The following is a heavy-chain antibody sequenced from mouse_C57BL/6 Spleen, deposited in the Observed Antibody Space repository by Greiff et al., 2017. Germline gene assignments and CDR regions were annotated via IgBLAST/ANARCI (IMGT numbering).Heavy chain of an antibody. CDR2: IDPSDSYT. CDR1: GYTFTSYW. CDR3: ARADITTVTIDY. D-gene: IGHD1-1*01. J-gene: IGHJ4*01. Sequence: QVQLLQPGAEFVMPGASVKLSCKASGYTFTSYWMHWVKQRPGQGLEWIGEIDPSDSYTNYKQKLKGKSTLTVDKSSSTAYMQLSSLTAEDSAVYYCARADITTVTIDYWGQGSSVTVSS. V-gene: IGHV1-69*01.